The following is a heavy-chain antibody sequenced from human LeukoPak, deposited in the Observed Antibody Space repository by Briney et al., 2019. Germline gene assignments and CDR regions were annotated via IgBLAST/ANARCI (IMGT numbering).Heavy chain of an antibody. V-gene: IGHV3-23*01. D-gene: IGHD1-14*01. CDR1: AFTFSNYA. J-gene: IGHJ4*02. CDR3: AKATGYLL. CDR2: ISNSDSST. Sequence: SGGSLGLSCAASAFTFSNYAMSWVRQAPGKGLEWVSTISNSDSSTYYADSVKGRFTISRDNSENTLYLQMNSLRAEDTAVYYCAKATGYLLWGQGTLVIVSS.